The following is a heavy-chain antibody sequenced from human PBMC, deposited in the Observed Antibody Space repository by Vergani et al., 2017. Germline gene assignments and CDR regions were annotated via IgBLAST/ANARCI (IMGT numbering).Heavy chain of an antibody. CDR3: AKIRTGIAVAGPLDY. Sequence: QVQLVESGGGVVQPGGSLRLSCAASGFTFSSYGMHWVRQAPGKGLEWVAVIRYDGSNKYYADSVKGRFTISRDNSKNTLYLQMNSLRAEDTAVYYCAKIRTGIAVAGPLDYWGQGTLVTVSS. J-gene: IGHJ4*02. D-gene: IGHD6-19*01. CDR1: GFTFSSYG. V-gene: IGHV3-30*02. CDR2: IRYDGSNK.